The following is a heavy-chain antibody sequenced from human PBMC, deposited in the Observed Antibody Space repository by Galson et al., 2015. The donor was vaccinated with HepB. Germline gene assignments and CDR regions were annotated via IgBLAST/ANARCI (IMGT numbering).Heavy chain of an antibody. CDR1: GFTFSSYA. Sequence: SLRLSCAASGFTFSSYAMHWVRQAPGKGLEYVSAISSNGGSTYYADSVKGRFTISRDNSKNTLYLQMSSLRAEDTAVYYCVKGHIAVAGYDYWGQGTLVTASS. V-gene: IGHV3-64D*06. J-gene: IGHJ4*02. CDR2: ISSNGGST. CDR3: VKGHIAVAGYDY. D-gene: IGHD6-19*01.